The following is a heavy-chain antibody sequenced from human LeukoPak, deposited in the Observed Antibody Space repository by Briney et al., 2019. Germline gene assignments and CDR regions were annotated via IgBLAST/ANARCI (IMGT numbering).Heavy chain of an antibody. Sequence: SGPALVKPTQTLTLTCTFSGFSLRTSGMCVSWIRQPPGKALEWLARIDWDDDKYYSTSLKTRLTISKDTSKNQVVLTMTSMDPVDTATYYCARIKAGYYYMDVWGKGTTVTVSS. CDR2: IDWDDDK. D-gene: IGHD3-10*01. CDR3: ARIKAGYYYMDV. J-gene: IGHJ6*03. CDR1: GFSLRTSGMC. V-gene: IGHV2-70*11.